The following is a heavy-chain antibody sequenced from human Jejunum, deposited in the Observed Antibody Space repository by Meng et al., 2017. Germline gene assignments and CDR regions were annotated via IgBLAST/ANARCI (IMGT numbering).Heavy chain of an antibody. Sequence: SETLSLTCTVSGGSINSDSYYWGWIRPPAGKELEWIGRIHPRGSTNYNPSLKSRVTISHDTSQNQFSLRLSSVTAADTAVYYCARATGGSSGWYYYFDHWGQGTLVTVSS. V-gene: IGHV4-61*02. CDR3: ARATGGSSGWYYYFDH. CDR2: IHPRGST. CDR1: GGSINSDSYY. D-gene: IGHD6-19*01. J-gene: IGHJ4*02.